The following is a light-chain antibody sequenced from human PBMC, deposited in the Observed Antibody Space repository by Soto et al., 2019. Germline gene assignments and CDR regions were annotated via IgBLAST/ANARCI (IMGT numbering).Light chain of an antibody. CDR1: SSGLGSYNL. CDR3: CSNAGSSTMDA. CDR2: EVS. V-gene: IGLV2-23*02. Sequence: QSALTQPASVSGAPGRSITIPCTGPSSGLGSYNLVSWYQQHPGKSPKLIIYEVSKRLSGVSNRFSRSKSGNTASLTISLWKCDDIADCLCCSNAGSSTMDAFATWTK. J-gene: IGLJ1*01.